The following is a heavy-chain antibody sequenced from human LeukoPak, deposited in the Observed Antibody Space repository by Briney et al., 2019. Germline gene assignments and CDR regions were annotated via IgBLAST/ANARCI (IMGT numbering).Heavy chain of an antibody. Sequence: ASVRVSCKVSGYTLTELSMHWVRQAPGKGLEWMGGFDPEDGETIYAQKFQGRVTMTEDTSTDTAYMELSSLRSEDTAVYYCATTYRPYYYDSSGYLYWGQGTLVTVSS. V-gene: IGHV1-24*01. J-gene: IGHJ4*02. CDR3: ATTYRPYYYDSSGYLY. D-gene: IGHD3-22*01. CDR1: GYTLTELS. CDR2: FDPEDGET.